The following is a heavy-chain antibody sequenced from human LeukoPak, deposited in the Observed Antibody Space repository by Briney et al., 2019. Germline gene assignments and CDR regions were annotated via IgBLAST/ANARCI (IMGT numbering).Heavy chain of an antibody. V-gene: IGHV4-4*07. CDR1: GGSISGSF. J-gene: IGHJ3*02. Sequence: SSETLSLTCSVSGGSISGSFWSWIRQPAGKDLEWIGRIYSDGTTYFNPSLKSRVTVSIDTSKNQFSLKLSSVAAADTAVYFCAREHRLAYSFDIWGQGTMVIVSS. D-gene: IGHD3-9*01. CDR2: IYSDGTT. CDR3: AREHRLAYSFDI.